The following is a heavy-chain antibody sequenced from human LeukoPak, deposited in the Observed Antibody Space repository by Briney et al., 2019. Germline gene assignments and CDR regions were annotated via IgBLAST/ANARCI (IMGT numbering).Heavy chain of an antibody. J-gene: IGHJ5*02. V-gene: IGHV1-46*01. D-gene: IGHD3-3*01. CDR2: INPTGSST. CDR3: ARDTSFWSGYYTWGAGNWFDP. Sequence: GASGIVSCNASGYTFTSYYMHWVRQAPGQELQRMGIINPTGSSTSYAQKFHGRVTMTRDTSTSTVYMELSSLRSEDTAVYYCARDTSFWSGYYTWGAGNWFDPWGQGTLVTVSS. CDR1: GYTFTSYY.